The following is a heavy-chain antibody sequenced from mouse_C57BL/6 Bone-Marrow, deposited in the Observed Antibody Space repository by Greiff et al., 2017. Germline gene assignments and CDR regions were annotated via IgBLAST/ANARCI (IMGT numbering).Heavy chain of an antibody. Sequence: QVQLKESGAELVKPGASVKLSCKASGYTFTSYWMHWVKQRPGRGLEWIGRIGPNSGGTKYNEKFKSKATLTVDKPPSTAYMQLSSLTSEDYAVYYCERPDYGSSLDYWGQGTTLTVSS. CDR2: IGPNSGGT. CDR1: GYTFTSYW. J-gene: IGHJ2*01. CDR3: ERPDYGSSLDY. D-gene: IGHD1-1*01. V-gene: IGHV1-72*01.